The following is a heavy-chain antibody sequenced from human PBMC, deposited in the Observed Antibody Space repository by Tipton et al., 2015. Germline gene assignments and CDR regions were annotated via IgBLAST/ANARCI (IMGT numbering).Heavy chain of an antibody. V-gene: IGHV4-4*02. CDR2: IYHSGST. Sequence: TLSLTCAVSGGSISSSNWWNWVRQPPGKGLEWIGEIYHSGSTNYNPSLKSRVSISVDKPTNQFSLRLRSVTAADTAVYYCARGAGNSSTWDFDYWGQGSLVTASS. CDR1: GGSISSSNW. CDR3: ARGAGNSSTWDFDY. J-gene: IGHJ4*02. D-gene: IGHD6-13*01.